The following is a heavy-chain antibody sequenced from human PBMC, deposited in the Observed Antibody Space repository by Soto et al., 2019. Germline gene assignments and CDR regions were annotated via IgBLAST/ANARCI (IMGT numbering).Heavy chain of an antibody. J-gene: IGHJ4*02. CDR1: GYSFTSYW. CDR3: ARQPRRVYSSSSGPFDY. D-gene: IGHD6-6*01. V-gene: IGHV5-51*01. Sequence: PGESLKISCKGSGYSFTSYWIGWVRQMPGKGLEWMGIIYPGDSDTRYSPSFQGQVTISADKSISTAYLQWSSLKASDTAMYYCARQPRRVYSSSSGPFDYWGQGTLVTVSS. CDR2: IYPGDSDT.